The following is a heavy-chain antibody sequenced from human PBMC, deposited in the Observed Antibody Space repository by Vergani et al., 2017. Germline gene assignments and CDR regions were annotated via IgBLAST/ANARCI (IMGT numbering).Heavy chain of an antibody. CDR1: GFTFSSYW. CDR2: IYYSGST. CDR3: ARAQGPFGLPFDY. Sequence: VQLVESGGGLVQPGGSLRLSCAASGFTFSSYWMSWVRQAPGKGLEWIGYIYYSGSTYYNPSLKSLVTISVDTSKNQFSLKLSSVTAADTAVYYCARAQGPFGLPFDYWGQGTLVTVSS. J-gene: IGHJ4*02. D-gene: IGHD3-10*01. V-gene: IGHV4-59*06.